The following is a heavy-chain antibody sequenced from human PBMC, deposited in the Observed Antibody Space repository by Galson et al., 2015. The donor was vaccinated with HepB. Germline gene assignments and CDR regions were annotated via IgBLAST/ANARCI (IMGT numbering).Heavy chain of an antibody. D-gene: IGHD3-22*01. CDR2: ISGSGGST. CDR3: AKRPSSGYLSVGGLLHVDY. J-gene: IGHJ4*02. V-gene: IGHV3-23*01. Sequence: SLRLSCAASGFTFSSYSMNWVRQAPGKGLEWVSAISGSGGSTYYADSVKGRFTISRDNSKNTLYLQMNSLRAEDTAVYYCAKRPSSGYLSVGGLLHVDYWGQGTLVTVSS. CDR1: GFTFSSYS.